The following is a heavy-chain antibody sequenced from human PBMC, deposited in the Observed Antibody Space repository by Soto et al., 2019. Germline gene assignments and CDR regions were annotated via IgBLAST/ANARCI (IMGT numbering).Heavy chain of an antibody. CDR3: ARADYGGNSGYFQH. CDR2: IIPIFGTA. D-gene: IGHD4-17*01. Sequence: QVQLVQSGAEVKKPGSSVKVSCKASGSTFSSYAISWVRQAPGQGLEWMGGIIPIFGTANYAQKFQGRVTITADESTSTAYMELSSLRSEDTAVYYCARADYGGNSGYFQHWGQGTLVTVSS. J-gene: IGHJ1*01. V-gene: IGHV1-69*01. CDR1: GSTFSSYA.